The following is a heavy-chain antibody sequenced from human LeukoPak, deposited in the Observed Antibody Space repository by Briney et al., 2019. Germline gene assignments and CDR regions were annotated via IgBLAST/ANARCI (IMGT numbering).Heavy chain of an antibody. Sequence: SETLSLTCTVSGGSISSSSYYWGWIRQPLGKGLEWIGSIYYSGSTYYNPSLKSRVTISVDTSKNQFSLKLSSVTAADTAVYYCARSSYYDSSGYYYVDWFDPWGQGTLVTVSS. CDR1: GGSISSSSYY. V-gene: IGHV4-39*01. CDR2: IYYSGST. D-gene: IGHD3-22*01. J-gene: IGHJ5*02. CDR3: ARSSYYDSSGYYYVDWFDP.